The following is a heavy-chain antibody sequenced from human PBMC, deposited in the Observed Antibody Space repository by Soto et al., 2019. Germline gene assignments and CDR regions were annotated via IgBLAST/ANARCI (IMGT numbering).Heavy chain of an antibody. J-gene: IGHJ6*02. CDR1: GFTFSSYG. V-gene: IGHV3-33*01. D-gene: IGHD3-9*01. CDR2: IWYDGSNK. CDR3: ARGRRYYDILTGYYSGYYYYGMDV. Sequence: GGSLRLSCAASGFTFSSYGMHWVRQAPGKGLEWVAVIWYDGSNKYYADSVKGRFTISRDNSKNTLYLQMNSLRAEDTAVYYCARGRRYYDILTGYYSGYYYYGMDVWGQGTTVTVS.